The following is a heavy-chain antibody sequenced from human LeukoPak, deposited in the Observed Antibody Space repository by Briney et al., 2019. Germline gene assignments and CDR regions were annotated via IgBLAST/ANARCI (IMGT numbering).Heavy chain of an antibody. J-gene: IGHJ4*02. D-gene: IGHD1-1*01. CDR3: ARALTTLTYEGY. CDR1: GFTFSSYT. Sequence: TGGSLRLSCAASGFTFSSYTMHWIRQAPGKGLEWVSSISGSNSYIFYADSVKGRFTVSRDNAKDSLYLQMNSLRAEDTAVYYCARALTTLTYEGYWGQGTLVTVSS. V-gene: IGHV3-21*01. CDR2: ISGSNSYI.